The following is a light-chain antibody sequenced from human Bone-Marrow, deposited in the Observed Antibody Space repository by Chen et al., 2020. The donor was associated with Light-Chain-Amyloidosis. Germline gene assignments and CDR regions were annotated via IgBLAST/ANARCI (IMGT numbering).Light chain of an antibody. CDR2: EVT. V-gene: IGLV2-14*01. CDR1: SSDVGGDNH. J-gene: IGLJ1*01. Sequence: QSALTQPASVSGSPGQSITISCTGTSSDVGGDNHVSWYQQHPDKAPELMIYEVTNRPSSVPDRFSGSKSDNTASLTISGLQTEDEADYFCSSYTITNTLVFGSGTRVTVL. CDR3: SSYTITNTLV.